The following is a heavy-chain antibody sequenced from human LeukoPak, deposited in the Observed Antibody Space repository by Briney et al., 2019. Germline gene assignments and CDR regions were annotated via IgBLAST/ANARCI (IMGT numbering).Heavy chain of an antibody. CDR1: GFTFSSYS. V-gene: IGHV3-21*01. CDR2: ISSSSSYI. J-gene: IGHJ4*02. D-gene: IGHD2-2*01. Sequence: GGSLRPSCTASGFTFSSYSMNWVRQAPGKGLEWVSSISSSSSYIYYADSVKGRFTISRDNAKNSLYLQMNSLRAEDTAVYYCARDKGRYCSSTSCYEGGPFDYWGQGTLVTVSS. CDR3: ARDKGRYCSSTSCYEGGPFDY.